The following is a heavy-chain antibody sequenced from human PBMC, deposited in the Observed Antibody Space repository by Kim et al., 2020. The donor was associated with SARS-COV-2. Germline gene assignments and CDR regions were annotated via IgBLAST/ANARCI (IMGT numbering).Heavy chain of an antibody. CDR3: AISGHYGPYYFDY. D-gene: IGHD4-17*01. J-gene: IGHJ4*02. V-gene: IGHV3-21*01. CDR1: GFTFSSYS. CDR2: ISSSSSYI. Sequence: GGSLRLSCAASGFTFSSYSMNWVRQAPGKGLEWVSSISSSSSYIYYADSVKGRFTISRDNAKNSLYLQMNSLRAEDTAVYYCAISGHYGPYYFDYWGQGTLVTVSS.